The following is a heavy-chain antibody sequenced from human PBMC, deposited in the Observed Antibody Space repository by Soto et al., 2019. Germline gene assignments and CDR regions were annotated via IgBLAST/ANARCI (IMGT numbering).Heavy chain of an antibody. CDR3: AKVLGGGVGALDI. Sequence: EVSLLESGGGLIQPGESLRLSCAASGFRFDYYAMNWVRQAPGKGLEWVSIISDDGRTTHYTDSVKGRFTISRDNSKNTMYLQVDSPRNEATAEYSWAKVLGGGVGALDIWGQGTMVIVSS. CDR2: ISDDGRTT. V-gene: IGHV3-23*01. J-gene: IGHJ3*02. D-gene: IGHD3-10*01. CDR1: GFRFDYYA.